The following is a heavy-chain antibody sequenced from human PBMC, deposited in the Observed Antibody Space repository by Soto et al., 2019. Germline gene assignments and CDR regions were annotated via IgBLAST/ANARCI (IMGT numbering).Heavy chain of an antibody. J-gene: IGHJ4*02. D-gene: IGHD3-10*01. CDR2: IYPTGTT. CDR3: ARDANYGLYYFDH. Sequence: PSDTLSLTCAFSGYFISNGYYWDWIRPPPGKGLEWIGSIYPTGTTYYNPSLKSRVTISVDTSKNHFSLKLTSVTAADTAVYYCARDANYGLYYFDHWGQGTLVNVSS. V-gene: IGHV4-38-2*02. CDR1: GYFISNGYY.